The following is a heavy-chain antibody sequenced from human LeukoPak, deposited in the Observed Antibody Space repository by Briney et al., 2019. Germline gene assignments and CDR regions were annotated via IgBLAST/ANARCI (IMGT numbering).Heavy chain of an antibody. Sequence: ASVKVSCKASGYTFTGYYIHWVRQAPGQGLEWMGWINPNTGGAKYAQKLQGRVTMTRDTSITTTYMGLSRLSSDDTAVYYCAKGRVVAGTKSLMYHWLDPWGQGTLVTVSS. J-gene: IGHJ5*02. CDR3: AKGRVVAGTKSLMYHWLDP. CDR1: GYTFTGYY. CDR2: INPNTGGA. D-gene: IGHD6-19*01. V-gene: IGHV1-2*02.